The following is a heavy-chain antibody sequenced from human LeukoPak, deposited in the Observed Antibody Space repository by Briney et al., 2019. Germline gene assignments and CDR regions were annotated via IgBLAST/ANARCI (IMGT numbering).Heavy chain of an antibody. Sequence: ASVKVSCKASGYTFTSYGISWVRQAPGQGLEWMGWINPNSGGTNYAQKFQGRVTMTRDTSISTAYMELSRLRSDDTAVYYCARVRYTKYYFDYWGQGTLVTVSS. CDR3: ARVRYTKYYFDY. V-gene: IGHV1-2*02. CDR2: INPNSGGT. J-gene: IGHJ4*02. CDR1: GYTFTSYG. D-gene: IGHD5-18*01.